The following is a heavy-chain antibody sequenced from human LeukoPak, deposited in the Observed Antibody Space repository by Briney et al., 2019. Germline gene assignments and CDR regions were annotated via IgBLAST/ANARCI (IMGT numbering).Heavy chain of an antibody. D-gene: IGHD3-22*01. V-gene: IGHV3-30*04. Sequence: GGSLRLSCAASGFTFSSYAMHWVRQAPGKGLEWVAVISYDGSDKYYADSVKGRFTISRDNSKNTLYLQMNSLRAEDTAVYYCAKDSDSSGYYYGYDYWGQGTLVTVSS. CDR3: AKDSDSSGYYYGYDY. J-gene: IGHJ4*02. CDR2: ISYDGSDK. CDR1: GFTFSSYA.